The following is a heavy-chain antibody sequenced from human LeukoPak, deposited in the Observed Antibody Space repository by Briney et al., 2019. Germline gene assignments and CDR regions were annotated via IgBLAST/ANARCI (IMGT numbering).Heavy chain of an antibody. D-gene: IGHD4-17*01. CDR3: ARDRAAYYGDYPNWFDP. J-gene: IGHJ5*02. Sequence: GASVKVSCKASGYTFTSYGISWVRQAPGQGLEWMGWISAYNGNTNYAQKLQGRVTMTTDTSTSTAYMELRSLRSDDTAVYYCARDRAAYYGDYPNWFDPWGQGTLVTVSS. CDR2: ISAYNGNT. CDR1: GYTFTSYG. V-gene: IGHV1-18*01.